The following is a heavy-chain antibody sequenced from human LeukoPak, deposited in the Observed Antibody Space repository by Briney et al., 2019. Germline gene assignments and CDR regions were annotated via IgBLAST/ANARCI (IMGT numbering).Heavy chain of an antibody. CDR3: APTRTGSSWPGGY. V-gene: IGHV3-23*01. D-gene: IGHD6-13*01. CDR1: GFTFSSYA. J-gene: IGHJ4*02. Sequence: GGSLRLSCAASGFTFSSYAMSWVRQAPGKGLEWISTISRSGDSTYYADSVKGRFTISRDNSKNTLYLQMNSLRAEDTAVYYCAPTRTGSSWPGGYWGQGTLVTVSS. CDR2: ISRSGDST.